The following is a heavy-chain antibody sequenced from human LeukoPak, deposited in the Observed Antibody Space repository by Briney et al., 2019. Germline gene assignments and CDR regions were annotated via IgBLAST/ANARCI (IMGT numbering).Heavy chain of an antibody. D-gene: IGHD1-1*01. Sequence: PGGSLRLSCAASGFTFSSHAMSWVRQAPGKGLEWVSGMSDSGGSTYYADSVKGRFTISRDNSKNTLYLQMNSLRAEDTAVYYCAKLPLPEFNSYFDYWGQGTLVTVSS. CDR3: AKLPLPEFNSYFDY. V-gene: IGHV3-23*01. CDR1: GFTFSSHA. J-gene: IGHJ4*02. CDR2: MSDSGGST.